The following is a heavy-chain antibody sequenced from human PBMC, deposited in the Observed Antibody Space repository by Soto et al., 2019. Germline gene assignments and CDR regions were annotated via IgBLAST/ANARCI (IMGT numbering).Heavy chain of an antibody. J-gene: IGHJ6*02. Sequence: GGSLRLSCAASGFTFSNSWMSWVRQAPGKGLEWVANIKEDGSEKDYVDPVKGRFTITRDNAKNSLYLQMNNLRAEDTAVYFCTRKRFGMDVWGQGTTVTVS. V-gene: IGHV3-7*03. CDR2: IKEDGSEK. CDR1: GFTFSNSW. CDR3: TRKRFGMDV.